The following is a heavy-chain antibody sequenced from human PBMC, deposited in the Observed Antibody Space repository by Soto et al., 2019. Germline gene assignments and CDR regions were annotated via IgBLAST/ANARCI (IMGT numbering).Heavy chain of an antibody. D-gene: IGHD1-7*01. V-gene: IGHV1-3*01. CDR2: INAGNGNT. Sequence: ASVKVSCKASGYTFTSYAMHWVRQAPGQRLEWMGWINAGNGNTKYSQKFQGRVTITRDTSASTAYMELSRLRSDDTAVYYCARDAGTGFLSYYYGMDVWGQGTTVTVS. J-gene: IGHJ6*02. CDR1: GYTFTSYA. CDR3: ARDAGTGFLSYYYGMDV.